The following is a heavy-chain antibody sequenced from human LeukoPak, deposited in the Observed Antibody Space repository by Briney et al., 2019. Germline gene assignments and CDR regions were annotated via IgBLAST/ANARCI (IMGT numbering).Heavy chain of an antibody. V-gene: IGHV4-59*01. J-gene: IGHJ4*02. Sequence: PSETLSLTCSVSGGSISSYYWSWIRQPPGKGLEWIGYIYYSGSTNYNPSLKGRVTISVDTSKNQFSLKLSSVTAADTAVYYCARGRSIAARPATPYYFDYWGQGTLVTVSS. D-gene: IGHD6-6*01. CDR2: IYYSGST. CDR3: ARGRSIAARPATPYYFDY. CDR1: GGSISSYY.